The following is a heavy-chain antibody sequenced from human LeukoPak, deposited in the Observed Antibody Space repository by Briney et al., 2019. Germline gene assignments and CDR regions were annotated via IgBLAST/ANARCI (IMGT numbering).Heavy chain of an antibody. CDR3: ARIASPYGLDV. Sequence: GASAKVSCKASGYTFTSYAMNWVRQAPGQGLEWMGWINTNSGNPTYAQGFTGRFVFSLDTSVSTAYLQISSLKADDTAVYYCARIASPYGLDVWGQGTTVTVSS. CDR1: GYTFTSYA. V-gene: IGHV7-4-1*02. J-gene: IGHJ6*02. CDR2: INTNSGNP.